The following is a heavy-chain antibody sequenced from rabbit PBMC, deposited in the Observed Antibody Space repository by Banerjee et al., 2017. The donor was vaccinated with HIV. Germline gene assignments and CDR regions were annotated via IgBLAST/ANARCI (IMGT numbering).Heavy chain of an antibody. Sequence: QSLEESGGDLVKPGASLTLTCTASGFSFSSGHYMCWVRQAPGKGLECIACIEAGSSGSTYYASWAKGRFTISKTSSTTVTLQMTSLTAADTATYFCARSYDDYGDYWNLWGPGTLVTVS. CDR1: GFSFSSGHY. CDR2: IEAGSSGST. D-gene: IGHD2-1*01. J-gene: IGHJ4*01. CDR3: ARSYDDYGDYWNL. V-gene: IGHV1S40*01.